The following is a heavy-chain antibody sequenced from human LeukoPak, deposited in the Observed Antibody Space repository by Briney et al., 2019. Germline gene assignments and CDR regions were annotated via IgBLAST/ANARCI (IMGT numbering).Heavy chain of an antibody. D-gene: IGHD1-26*01. CDR3: ARATFGNYYDFDY. J-gene: IGHJ4*02. Sequence: SETLSLTCTVPGGSISGYYWSWIRQPPGKGLEWIGYIFSSGSTNYNPSLKSRVTISEDTSVNQFSLKLSSVTAADTAVYYCARATFGNYYDFDYWGQGTLVTVSS. V-gene: IGHV4-59*08. CDR2: IFSSGST. CDR1: GGSISGYY.